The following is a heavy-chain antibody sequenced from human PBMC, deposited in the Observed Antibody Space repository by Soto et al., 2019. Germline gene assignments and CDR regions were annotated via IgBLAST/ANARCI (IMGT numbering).Heavy chain of an antibody. CDR3: AQTTTTVTWWFDP. CDR2: IYWDDAK. V-gene: IGHV2-5*02. J-gene: IGHJ5*02. Sequence: QITLKESGPTLVKPTQTLTLTCTFSGFSLTTRGVCVGWIRQPPGKALEGLALIYWDDAKRYRPSLKSRLTIPKDTPKNHVVLTMTKMDPADTATYFLAQTTTTVTWWFDPWGQGTLVTVSS. CDR1: GFSLTTRGVC. D-gene: IGHD4-17*01.